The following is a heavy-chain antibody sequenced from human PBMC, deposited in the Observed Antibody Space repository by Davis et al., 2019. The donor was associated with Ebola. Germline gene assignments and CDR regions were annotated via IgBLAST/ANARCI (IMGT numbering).Heavy chain of an antibody. CDR2: INPNSGGT. CDR3: ARGGYCSGGSCYYFDS. V-gene: IGHV1-2*04. J-gene: IGHJ4*02. Sequence: AASVKVSCKASGYTFTGYYMHWVRQAPGQGLEWMGWINPNSGGTNYAQKFQGWVTMTRDTSISTAYMELSRLRSDDTAVYYCARGGYCSGGSCYYFDSWGQGTLVTVSS. D-gene: IGHD2-15*01. CDR1: GYTFTGYY.